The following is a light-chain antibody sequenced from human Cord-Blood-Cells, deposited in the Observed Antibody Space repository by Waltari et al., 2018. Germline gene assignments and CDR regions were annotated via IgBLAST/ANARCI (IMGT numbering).Light chain of an antibody. CDR2: DAS. CDR1: QSVSSY. CDR3: QQRSNWWT. Sequence: EIVLNQSPATLSLSPGERATLSCRASQSVSSYLAWYQQKPGQAPRLLIYDASNRATGIPARFSGSGSGTDFTLTISSLEPEDFAVYYCQQRSNWWTFGQGTKVEIK. J-gene: IGKJ1*01. V-gene: IGKV3-11*01.